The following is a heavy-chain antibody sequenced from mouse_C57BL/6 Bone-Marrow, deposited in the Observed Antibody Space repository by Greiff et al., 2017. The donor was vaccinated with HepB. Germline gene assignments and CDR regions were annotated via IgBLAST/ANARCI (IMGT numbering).Heavy chain of an antibody. CDR1: GFTFSDYY. J-gene: IGHJ2*01. Sequence: EVHLVESEGGLVQPGSSMKLSCTASGFTFSDYYMAWVRQVPEKGLEWVANINYDGSSTYYLDSLKSRFIISRDNAKNILYLQMSSLKSEDTATYYCARDRQDGYWGYFDYWGQGTTVTVSS. CDR2: INYDGSST. CDR3: ARDRQDGYWGYFDY. D-gene: IGHD2-3*01. V-gene: IGHV5-16*01.